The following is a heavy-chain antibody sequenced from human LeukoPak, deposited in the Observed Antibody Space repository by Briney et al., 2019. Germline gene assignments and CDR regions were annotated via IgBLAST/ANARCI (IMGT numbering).Heavy chain of an antibody. CDR1: GYTFTSYG. CDR3: VRADTAMITPQDAFDV. V-gene: IGHV1-18*01. CDR2: ISSNNGNT. D-gene: IGHD5-18*01. J-gene: IGHJ3*01. Sequence: GASVKVSCKASGYTFTSYGMSWVRQAPGQGLEWMGWISSNNGNTHYAQEVQGRPTMTTDTSTNTAYMELSSLRSDDTAVYYCVRADTAMITPQDAFDVWGQGTMLTVSS.